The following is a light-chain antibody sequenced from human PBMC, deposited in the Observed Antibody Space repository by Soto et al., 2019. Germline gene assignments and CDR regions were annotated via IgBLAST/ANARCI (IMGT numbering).Light chain of an antibody. V-gene: IGLV2-23*01. Sequence: QSALTQPASVSGSPGQSITISCTGTSSDLGSYKVVSWYQQHPGKAPKVMIYEDSERPSGVSSRFSGSKSGNTASLTISGLQAEDEADYYCCSYVGSSTYYVFGTGTKLTVL. CDR3: CSYVGSSTYYV. CDR2: EDS. J-gene: IGLJ1*01. CDR1: SSDLGSYKV.